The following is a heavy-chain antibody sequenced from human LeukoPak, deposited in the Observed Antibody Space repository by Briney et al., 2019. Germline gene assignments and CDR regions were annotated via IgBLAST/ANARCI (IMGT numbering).Heavy chain of an antibody. V-gene: IGHV1-2*02. CDR2: INPNSGGT. D-gene: IGHD6-19*01. Sequence: GASVKVSCKASGYTFTGYYMHCVRQAPEQGLEWMGWINPNSGGTNYAQKFQGRVTMTRDPSINTAYMEMSRLRSDDTAVYYCARDRGISAWSSDYWGQGTLVTVSS. CDR3: ARDRGISAWSSDY. CDR1: GYTFTGYY. J-gene: IGHJ4*02.